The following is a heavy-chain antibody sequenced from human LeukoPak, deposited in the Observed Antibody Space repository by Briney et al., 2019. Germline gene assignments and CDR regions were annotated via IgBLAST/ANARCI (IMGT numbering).Heavy chain of an antibody. Sequence: PGGSLRLSCAASGFTFSSYWMHWVRQGPGEGLVWVSRIKGDGSSTAYADSVKGRFTVSRDNAKNTLYLQMNSLRVDDTAVYYCARSGSYPQFYPFDYWGQGTLVTVSS. CDR1: GFTFSSYW. D-gene: IGHD1-26*01. J-gene: IGHJ4*02. CDR2: IKGDGSST. V-gene: IGHV3-74*01. CDR3: ARSGSYPQFYPFDY.